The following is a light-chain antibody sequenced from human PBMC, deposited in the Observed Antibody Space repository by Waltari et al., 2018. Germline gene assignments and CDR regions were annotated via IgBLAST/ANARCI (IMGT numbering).Light chain of an antibody. J-gene: IGKJ5*01. Sequence: EIVLTQSPATLSVSPGERATVSCRASQNVSIFLAWYQHKPGQAPRLIIYDVDNRATGIPPSFSGSGSGTDFTLTISRFESEDSAVYSCQQRSIWPPITFGQGTRLEIK. CDR1: QNVSIF. CDR3: QQRSIWPPIT. CDR2: DVD. V-gene: IGKV3-11*01.